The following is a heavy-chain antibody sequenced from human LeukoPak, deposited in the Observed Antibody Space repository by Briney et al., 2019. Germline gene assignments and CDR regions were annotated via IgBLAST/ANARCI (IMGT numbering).Heavy chain of an antibody. Sequence: PGGSLRLSCAASGFTFNTHWMTWVREAPGKGLEWVANIKQDGSEKYYGDSVEGRFTVSRDNAKNSLYLQINSLRAWDTAVYYCARDYDNKSPGGLRYWGQGTLVTVSS. V-gene: IGHV3-7*01. D-gene: IGHD3-10*01. CDR1: GFTFNTHW. CDR3: ARDYDNKSPGGLRY. CDR2: IKQDGSEK. J-gene: IGHJ4*02.